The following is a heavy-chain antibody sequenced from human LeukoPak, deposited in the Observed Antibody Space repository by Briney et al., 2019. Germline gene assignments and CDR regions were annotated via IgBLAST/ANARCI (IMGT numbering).Heavy chain of an antibody. J-gene: IGHJ4*02. CDR1: GFRFSDFG. Sequence: GGSLRLSCVASGFRFSDFGMHWVRQAPGKGLEWVAVIFYDRGKKFYADSVEGRFTISSDNSKITLYLQMNSLRDEDTAVYYCAKGDNYKPLYFDNWGQGSLVTVSA. D-gene: IGHD1-20*01. CDR3: AKGDNYKPLYFDN. CDR2: IFYDRGKK. V-gene: IGHV3-33*06.